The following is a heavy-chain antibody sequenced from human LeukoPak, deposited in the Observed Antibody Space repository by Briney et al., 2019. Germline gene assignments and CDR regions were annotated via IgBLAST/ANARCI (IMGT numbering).Heavy chain of an antibody. Sequence: GASVKVSCKASGYXFTRYFIHWVRQAPGQGLEWMGIIIPSDGSTSYAQKFQGRVTMTRDTSTSTVYMELSSLRSEDTAVYYCARGKVVTMVRGVIITYFDYWGQGTLVTVSS. CDR3: ARGKVVTMVRGVIITYFDY. V-gene: IGHV1-46*01. CDR1: GYXFTRYF. CDR2: IIPSDGST. J-gene: IGHJ4*02. D-gene: IGHD3-10*01.